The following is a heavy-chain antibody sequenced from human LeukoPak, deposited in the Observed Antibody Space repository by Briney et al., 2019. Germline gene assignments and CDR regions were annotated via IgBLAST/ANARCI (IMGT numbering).Heavy chain of an antibody. J-gene: IGHJ5*02. D-gene: IGHD3-22*01. Sequence: SETLSLTCTVSGGSISSYYWSWIRQPPGKGLEWIGYIYYSGSTNYNPSLKSRVTISVDTSKNQFSLKLSSVTAADTAVYYCARETYYYDSSGYYLNWFDPWGQGTLVTVSS. V-gene: IGHV4-59*12. CDR3: ARETYYYDSSGYYLNWFDP. CDR1: GGSISSYY. CDR2: IYYSGST.